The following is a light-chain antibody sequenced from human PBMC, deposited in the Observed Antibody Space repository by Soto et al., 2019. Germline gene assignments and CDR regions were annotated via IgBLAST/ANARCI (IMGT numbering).Light chain of an antibody. CDR2: EVS. CDR3: SSYGGRNNLI. CDR1: SSDVGGYNY. J-gene: IGLJ2*01. V-gene: IGLV2-8*01. Sequence: QSALTQPPSASGSPGQSVTISCSGTSSDVGGYNYVSWYQQHPGKAPKLMIYEVSKRPSGVPDRFSGSKSGNTASLTVSGLKAEDEADYYCSSYGGRNNLIFGGGTKFTV.